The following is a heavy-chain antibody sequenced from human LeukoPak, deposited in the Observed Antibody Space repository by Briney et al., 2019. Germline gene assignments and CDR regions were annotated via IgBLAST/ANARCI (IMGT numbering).Heavy chain of an antibody. V-gene: IGHV3-7*01. CDR2: IKQDGSEK. CDR3: ARDSLGSGSYGY. D-gene: IGHD3-10*01. CDR1: GFTFSSYG. Sequence: GGSLRLSCAASGFTFSSYGMHWVRQAPGKGLEWVANIKQDGSEKYYVDSVKGRFTISRDNAKNSLYLQMNSLRAEDTAVYYCARDSLGSGSYGYWGQGTLVTVSS. J-gene: IGHJ4*02.